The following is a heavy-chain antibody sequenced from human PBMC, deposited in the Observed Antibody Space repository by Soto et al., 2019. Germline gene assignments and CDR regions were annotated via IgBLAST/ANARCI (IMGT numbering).Heavy chain of an antibody. J-gene: IGHJ4*02. V-gene: IGHV1-69*08. CDR1: GGTFSSYT. D-gene: IGHD5-12*01. CDR3: ARDPGSGYDPYYFDY. Sequence: QVQLVQSGAEVQKPGSSVKVSCKASGGTFSSYTISWVRQAPGQGLEWMGRIIPILGIANYAQKFQGRVTITADKSTSTAYMELSSLRSEDTALYYCARDPGSGYDPYYFDYWGQGTLVTVSS. CDR2: IIPILGIA.